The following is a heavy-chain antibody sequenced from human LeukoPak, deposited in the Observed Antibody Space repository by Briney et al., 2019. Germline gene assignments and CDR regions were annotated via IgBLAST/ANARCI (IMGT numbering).Heavy chain of an antibody. J-gene: IGHJ5*02. Sequence: PSETLSLTCTVSGGSISSSSYYWGWIRQPPGKGLEWIGSIYYSGSTYYNPSLKSRVTISVDTSKNQFSLKLSSVTAADTAVYYCARGRSAVLRFLEWSNWFDPWGQGTLVTVSS. CDR2: IYYSGST. CDR1: GGSISSSSYY. D-gene: IGHD3-3*01. V-gene: IGHV4-39*07. CDR3: ARGRSAVLRFLEWSNWFDP.